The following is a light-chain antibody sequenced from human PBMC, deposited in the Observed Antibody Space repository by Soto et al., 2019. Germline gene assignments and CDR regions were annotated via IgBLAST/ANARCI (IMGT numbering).Light chain of an antibody. V-gene: IGKV3-15*01. J-gene: IGKJ2*01. CDR3: QQYNNWPPYT. CDR1: QSVDTN. Sequence: ETVMTQSPATLSVSPGERATLSCRASQSVDTNLAWYRQKPGQAPRLLIYGASTRATDIPARFSGSGSGTEFTLTISSLQSEDFAVYYCQQYNNWPPYTFAQGTKLEIK. CDR2: GAS.